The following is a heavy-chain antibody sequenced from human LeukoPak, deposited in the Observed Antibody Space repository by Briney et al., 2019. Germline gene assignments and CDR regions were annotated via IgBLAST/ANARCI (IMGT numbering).Heavy chain of an antibody. D-gene: IGHD6-13*01. CDR1: GDSINNGNYY. CDR3: ARDWGYSSSL. V-gene: IGHV4-61*02. J-gene: IGHJ4*02. Sequence: SETLSLTCSVSGDSINNGNYYWSWIRQPAGKGLEWIGRIYFNGSANYSPSLKSRVSISVDTSKNQISLKLNSVTAADTARYYCARDWGYSSSLWGQGTLVTVSS. CDR2: IYFNGSA.